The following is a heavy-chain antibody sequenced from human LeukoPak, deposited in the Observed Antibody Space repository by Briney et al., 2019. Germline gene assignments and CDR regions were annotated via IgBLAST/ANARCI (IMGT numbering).Heavy chain of an antibody. CDR3: AKDKKDGYNHYYYYGMDV. D-gene: IGHD5-24*01. Sequence: GGSLRLSCAAPGFTFDDYAMHWVRQVPGKGLEWVSGMSWNSGSIGYADSVKGRFTISRDNAKNSLYLQMNSLRAEDTALYYCAKDKKDGYNHYYYYGMDVWGQGTTVTVSS. J-gene: IGHJ6*02. V-gene: IGHV3-9*01. CDR2: MSWNSGSI. CDR1: GFTFDDYA.